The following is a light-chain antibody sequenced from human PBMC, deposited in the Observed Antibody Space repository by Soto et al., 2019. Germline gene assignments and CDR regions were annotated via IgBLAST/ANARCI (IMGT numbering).Light chain of an antibody. Sequence: QAVVTQPPSVSAAPGQTVTISCSGSSSNIGDSYVSWYQQLPGTAPKLLIYDDNKRPSGIPDRFSGSKSGTSTTLGITGLQTGDEADYYCGTWDTSLGAVVFGGGTKVTVL. J-gene: IGLJ2*01. CDR3: GTWDTSLGAVV. CDR1: SSNIGDSY. CDR2: DDN. V-gene: IGLV1-51*01.